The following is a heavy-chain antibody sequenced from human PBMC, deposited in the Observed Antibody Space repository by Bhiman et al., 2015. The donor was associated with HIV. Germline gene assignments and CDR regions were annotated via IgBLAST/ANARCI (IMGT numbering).Heavy chain of an antibody. CDR3: AKEMAVAGKGYDY. Sequence: QVQLVESGGGVVQPGRSLRLSCAASGFTFSRYAMHWVRQAPGKGLEWVAVISYDGSNKYYADSVKGRFTISRDNSKNTLYLQMNILRAEDTAVYYCAKEMAVAGKGYDYWGQGTVVTVSS. V-gene: IGHV3-30-3*01. CDR1: GFTFSRYA. J-gene: IGHJ4*02. CDR2: ISYDGSNK. D-gene: IGHD6-19*01.